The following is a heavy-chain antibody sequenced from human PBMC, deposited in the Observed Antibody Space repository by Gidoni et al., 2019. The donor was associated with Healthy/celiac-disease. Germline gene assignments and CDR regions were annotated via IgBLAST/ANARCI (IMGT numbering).Heavy chain of an antibody. CDR2: IIPIFGTA. J-gene: IGHJ4*02. D-gene: IGHD5-18*01. V-gene: IGHV1-69*01. CDR3: ASGRSSTQLCANFDY. CDR1: GGTFSSYA. Sequence: QVQLVQSGAEVKKPGSSVKVSCKASGGTFSSYAISCVRQSPGQGLELMGGIIPIFGTANYAQKFQGRVTIAADEATSTAYMELSSLRSEDTAVYCCASGRSSTQLCANFDYGGQGTLVTVSS.